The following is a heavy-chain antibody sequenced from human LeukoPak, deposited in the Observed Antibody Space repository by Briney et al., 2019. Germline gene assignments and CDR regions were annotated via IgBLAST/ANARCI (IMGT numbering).Heavy chain of an antibody. Sequence: GESLKISCKGSGYSFSSYWIAWVRQMPGEGLGWMGIIYPDDSDTRYSPSFQGQVTISADKSTSTAYLQWSSLKASDTAMYYCARREGITGTTKWFDPWGEGTLVTVSS. D-gene: IGHD1-7*01. CDR1: GYSFSSYW. V-gene: IGHV5-51*01. CDR2: IYPDDSDT. J-gene: IGHJ5*02. CDR3: ARREGITGTTKWFDP.